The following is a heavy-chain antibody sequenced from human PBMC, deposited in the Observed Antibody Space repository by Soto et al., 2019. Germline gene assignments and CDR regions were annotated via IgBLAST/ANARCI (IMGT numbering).Heavy chain of an antibody. V-gene: IGHV3-30*18. CDR2: ITNDGSNE. CDR1: GFTFRWFG. CDR3: AKGEVRGIIPSYFDY. J-gene: IGHJ4*02. Sequence: GGSLKLSCAGPGFTFRWFGMNWVRQAPGKGLEWVARITNDGSNEYYVDSVKGRFTISRDNSKNTLYLQMDSLRAEDTAVYYCAKGEVRGIIPSYFDYWGLGTLVTVSS. D-gene: IGHD3-10*01.